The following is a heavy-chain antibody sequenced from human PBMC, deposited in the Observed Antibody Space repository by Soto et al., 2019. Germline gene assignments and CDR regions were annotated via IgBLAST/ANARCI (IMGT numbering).Heavy chain of an antibody. CDR2: ISGSGGST. D-gene: IGHD1-26*01. V-gene: IGHV3-23*01. J-gene: IGHJ6*02. CDR3: AKVATPHYYYYYGMDV. CDR1: GFTFSSYA. Sequence: GGSLRLSCAASGFTFSSYAMSWVRQAPGKGLEWVSAISGSGGSTYYADSVKGRFTISRDNSKNTLYLQMNSLRAEDTAVYYCAKVATPHYYYYYGMDVWGQGTTVTVSS.